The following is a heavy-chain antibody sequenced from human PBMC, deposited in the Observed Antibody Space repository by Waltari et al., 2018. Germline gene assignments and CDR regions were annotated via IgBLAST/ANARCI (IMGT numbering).Heavy chain of an antibody. J-gene: IGHJ4*02. CDR1: GYTFTGYY. CDR3: ARRGYSGSTPYYFDY. Sequence: QVQLVQSGAEVKKPGASVKVSCKASGYTFTGYYMHWVRQAPGQGLEWMGRINPNSGGTNYAQKFQGRVTMTRDTSISTAYMELSRLRSDDTAVYYCARRGYSGSTPYYFDYWGQGTLVTVSS. D-gene: IGHD1-26*01. CDR2: INPNSGGT. V-gene: IGHV1-2*06.